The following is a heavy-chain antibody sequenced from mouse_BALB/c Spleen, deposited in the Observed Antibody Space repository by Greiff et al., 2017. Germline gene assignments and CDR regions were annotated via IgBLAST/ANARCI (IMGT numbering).Heavy chain of an antibody. CDR2: ISDGGSYT. CDR3: AREKDDGGDY. D-gene: IGHD2-12*01. Sequence: DVKLVESGGGLVKPGGSLKLSCAASGFTFSDYYMYWVRQTPEKRLEWVATISDGGSYTYYPDSVKGRFTISRDNAKNNLYLQISSLKSEDTAMYYCAREKDDGGDYWGQGTTLTVSS. J-gene: IGHJ2*01. V-gene: IGHV5-4*02. CDR1: GFTFSDYY.